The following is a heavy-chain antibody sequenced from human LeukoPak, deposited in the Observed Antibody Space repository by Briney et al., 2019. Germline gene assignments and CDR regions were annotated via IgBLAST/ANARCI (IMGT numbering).Heavy chain of an antibody. D-gene: IGHD6-19*01. J-gene: IGHJ2*01. CDR2: IYHSGST. CDR1: GGSISSGGYY. Sequence: PSQTLSLTCTVSGGSISSGGYYWSWIRQPPGKGLEWIGYIYHSGSTYYNPSLKSRVTISVDRSKNQFSLKLSSVTAADTAVYYCARESEGRQWLVAGSWYFDLWGRGTLVTVSS. CDR3: ARESEGRQWLVAGSWYFDL. V-gene: IGHV4-30-2*01.